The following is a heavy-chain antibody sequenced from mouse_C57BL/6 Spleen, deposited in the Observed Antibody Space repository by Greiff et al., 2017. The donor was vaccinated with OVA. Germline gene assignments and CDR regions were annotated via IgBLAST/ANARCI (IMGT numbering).Heavy chain of an antibody. Sequence: VQLQESGAELVKPGASVKLSCKASGYTFTGYWIEWVKQRPGHGLEWIGELLPGSGSTNYNEKFKGKATFTVDTSSNTAYMQLSSLTTEDSAIYYYTRGKDGYFQAWFAYWGKGTLVTVAA. CDR2: LLPGSGST. J-gene: IGHJ3*01. CDR1: GYTFTGYW. D-gene: IGHD2-3*01. V-gene: IGHV1-9*01. CDR3: TRGKDGYFQAWFAY.